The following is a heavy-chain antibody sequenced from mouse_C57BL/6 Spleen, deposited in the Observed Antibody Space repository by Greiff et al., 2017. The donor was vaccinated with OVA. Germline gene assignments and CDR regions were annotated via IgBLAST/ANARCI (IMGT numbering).Heavy chain of an antibody. CDR3: ARPPAVIAPDYAMDY. Sequence: EVKLVESGGGLVKPGGSLKLSCAASGFTFSDYGMHWVRQAPEKGLEWVAYISSGSSTIYYADTVKGRFTISRDNAKNNLFLQMTSLRSEDTAMYYYARPPAVIAPDYAMDYWGQGTTGTVSS. CDR2: ISSGSSTI. CDR1: GFTFSDYG. D-gene: IGHD1-1*01. J-gene: IGHJ4*01. V-gene: IGHV5-17*01.